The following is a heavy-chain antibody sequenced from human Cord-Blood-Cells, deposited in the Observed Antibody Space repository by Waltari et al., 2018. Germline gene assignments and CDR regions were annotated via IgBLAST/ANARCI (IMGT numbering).Heavy chain of an antibody. D-gene: IGHD3-22*01. CDR2: IYSGGST. CDR1: GFTVSSNY. Sequence: EVQLVESGGGLIQPGGSLRLSCAASGFTVSSNYMSWVRQAPGKGLGWVSVIYSGGSTYYADSVKGRFTISRDNSKNTLYLQMNSLRAEDTAVYYCARGCYDSSGYYCAFDIWGQGTMVTVSS. V-gene: IGHV3-53*01. J-gene: IGHJ3*02. CDR3: ARGCYDSSGYYCAFDI.